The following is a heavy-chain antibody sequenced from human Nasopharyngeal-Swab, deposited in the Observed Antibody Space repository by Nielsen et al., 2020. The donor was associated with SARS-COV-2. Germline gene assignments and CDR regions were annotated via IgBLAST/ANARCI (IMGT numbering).Heavy chain of an antibody. CDR3: ARERRSGLRYYFDY. J-gene: IGHJ4*02. V-gene: IGHV3-53*01. CDR2: IYSGGST. CDR1: GFTVSSNY. D-gene: IGHD3-22*01. Sequence: GESLKISCAASGFTVSSNYMSWVRQAPGKGLEWVSVIYSGGSTYYADSVKGRFTISRHNSKNTLYLQMNSLRAEDTAVYYCARERRSGLRYYFDYWGQGTLVTVSS.